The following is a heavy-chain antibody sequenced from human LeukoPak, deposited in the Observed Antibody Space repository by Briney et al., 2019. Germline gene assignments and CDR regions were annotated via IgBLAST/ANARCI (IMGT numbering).Heavy chain of an antibody. D-gene: IGHD1-26*01. CDR3: AKDRWGSGSYAVWFDP. Sequence: RAGGSLRLSCAASGFTFSSYWMNWVRQAPGKGLEWVANINQDGSDKYYVDSVKGRFTISRDNAKNSLYLQMNSLRAEDTAVYYCAKDRWGSGSYAVWFDPWGQGTLVTVSS. CDR1: GFTFSSYW. J-gene: IGHJ5*02. V-gene: IGHV3-7*03. CDR2: INQDGSDK.